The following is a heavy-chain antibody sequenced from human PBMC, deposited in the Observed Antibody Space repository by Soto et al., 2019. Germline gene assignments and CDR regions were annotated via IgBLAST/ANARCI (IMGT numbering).Heavy chain of an antibody. D-gene: IGHD3-22*01. CDR3: ARADYYDSSGFYYDC. CDR1: EYIFTNHY. J-gene: IGHJ4*02. Sequence: ASVKVSCKASEYIFTNHYIHCVRQAPGQGLEWMGIINPSGGSTNYLQKFQGRITMTRDTSTSTVYMELSSLRSEDTAVYFCARADYYDSSGFYYDCWGQGTLVTVSS. V-gene: IGHV1-46*01. CDR2: INPSGGST.